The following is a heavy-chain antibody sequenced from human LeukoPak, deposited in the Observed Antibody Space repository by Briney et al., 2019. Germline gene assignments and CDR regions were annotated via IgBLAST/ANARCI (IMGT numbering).Heavy chain of an antibody. D-gene: IGHD3-10*01. CDR3: ARGGFTTMVRGVIITLDAFDI. CDR2: INPGSGST. CDR1: GYSFTNYY. Sequence: ASVKVSCKASGYSFTNYYLHWVRQAPGQGFEWMGIINPGSGSTTYAQKFQGRVTMTRDTSTSTVYMELSSLRSEDTAVYYCARGGFTTMVRGVIITLDAFDIWGQGTMVTVSS. V-gene: IGHV1-46*01. J-gene: IGHJ3*02.